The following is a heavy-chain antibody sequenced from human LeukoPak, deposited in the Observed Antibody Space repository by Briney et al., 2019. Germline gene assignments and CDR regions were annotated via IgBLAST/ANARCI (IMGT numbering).Heavy chain of an antibody. CDR3: AREGPLGKYYDY. CDR1: GGSFTSIY. D-gene: IGHD3-16*01. Sequence: SETLSLTCAVYGGSFTSIYWSWIRQPPGKGLEWIGEINHSGGTNYNPSLKSRVTMSVDTSKNQFSLNLNSGTAADTAVYYCAREGPLGKYYDYWGQGTLVTVSS. V-gene: IGHV4-34*01. CDR2: INHSGGT. J-gene: IGHJ4*02.